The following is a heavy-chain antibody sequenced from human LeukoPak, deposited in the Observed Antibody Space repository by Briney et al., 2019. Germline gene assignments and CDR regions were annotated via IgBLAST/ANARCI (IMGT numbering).Heavy chain of an antibody. CDR1: GYSISSGYY. CDR3: ARIYCSSTSCYSRD. Sequence: PSKTLSLTCAVSGYSISSGYYWGWIRQPPGKGLELIGSIYHSGSTYYNPSLKSRVTISVDTSKNQFSLKLSSVTAADTAVYYCARIYCSSTSCYSRDWGQGTLVTVSS. CDR2: IYHSGST. V-gene: IGHV4-38-2*01. D-gene: IGHD2-2*02. J-gene: IGHJ4*02.